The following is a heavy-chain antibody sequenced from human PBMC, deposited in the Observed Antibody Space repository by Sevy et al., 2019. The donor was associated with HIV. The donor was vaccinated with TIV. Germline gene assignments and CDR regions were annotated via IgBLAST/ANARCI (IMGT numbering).Heavy chain of an antibody. V-gene: IGHV1-18*01. CDR2: ISAYNGNT. D-gene: IGHD3-10*01. Sequence: ASVKVSCKASGYTFTSYGISWVRQAPGQGLEWMGWISAYNGNTNYAQKLQGRVTMTTDTSTSTAYMELRSLKSDDTAVYYGARDQFYGSGNYPPIPDCMDVWGQGTTFTVSS. J-gene: IGHJ6*02. CDR3: ARDQFYGSGNYPPIPDCMDV. CDR1: GYTFTSYG.